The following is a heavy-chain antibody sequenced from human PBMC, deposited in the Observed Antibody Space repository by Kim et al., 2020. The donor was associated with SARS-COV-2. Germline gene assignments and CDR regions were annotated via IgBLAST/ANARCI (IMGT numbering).Heavy chain of an antibody. CDR1: GGSISSGGYY. CDR3: ARDPLYNCVRLGYYYYYGIDY. CDR2: IYSSGST. Sequence: SETLSLTCTVSGGSISSGGYYWSWIRQPPGKGLEWIGRIYSSGSTYYNPSLKSRVTISVDTSKNQFSLKLSSVTAADTAVYYCARDPLYNCVRLGYYYYYGIDYWGQGTPVTVSS. V-gene: IGHV4-31*03. J-gene: IGHJ6*02. D-gene: IGHD1-20*01.